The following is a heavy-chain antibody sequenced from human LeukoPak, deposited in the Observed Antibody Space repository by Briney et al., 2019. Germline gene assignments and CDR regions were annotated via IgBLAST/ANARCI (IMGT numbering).Heavy chain of an antibody. CDR3: ARIRWAYDYGGNPSEQFLY. D-gene: IGHD4-23*01. CDR1: GGSISSSNW. V-gene: IGHV4-4*02. Sequence: SGTLSLTCAVSGGSISSSNWWSWVRQPPGKGLEWIGEIYHSGSTNYNPSLKSRVTISVDKSKNQFSLKLSSVTAADTAVYYCARIRWAYDYGGNPSEQFLYWGQGTLVTVSS. CDR2: IYHSGST. J-gene: IGHJ4*02.